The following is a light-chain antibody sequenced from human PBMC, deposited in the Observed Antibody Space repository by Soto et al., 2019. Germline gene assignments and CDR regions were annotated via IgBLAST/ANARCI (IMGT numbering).Light chain of an antibody. J-gene: IGLJ2*01. V-gene: IGLV1-40*01. CDR2: GNS. CDR1: SSNIGAGYD. Sequence: QSVLTQPPSVSGAPGQRVTISCTGSSSNIGAGYDVHWYQQLPGTAPKLLIYGNSNRPSGFPDRFSGSKSGTSASLAITGLQAEDEADYYCQSYDSSLPVVFGGGTKLTVL. CDR3: QSYDSSLPVV.